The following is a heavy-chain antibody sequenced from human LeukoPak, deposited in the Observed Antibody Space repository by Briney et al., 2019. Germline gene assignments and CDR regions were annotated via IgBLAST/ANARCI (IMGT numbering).Heavy chain of an antibody. CDR1: TFTFPRSV. J-gene: IGHJ4*02. CDR2: IVVGSGRT. CDR3: AAGLIRGVVSSAGDY. V-gene: IGHV1-58*01. Sequence: SVKVSCKASTFTFPRSVLQWARQARGQRLEWIGWIVVGSGRTNYAQKFQERVTITRDMSTNTAYMELRSLRSEDTAVYYCAAGLIRGVVSSAGDYWGQGTLVTVSS. D-gene: IGHD2-21*01.